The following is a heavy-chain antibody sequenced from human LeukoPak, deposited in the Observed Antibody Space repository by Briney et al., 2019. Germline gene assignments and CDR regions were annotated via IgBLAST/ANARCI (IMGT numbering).Heavy chain of an antibody. J-gene: IGHJ4*02. CDR2: IYSGGST. Sequence: GGSLRLSCAASGFSVSSNYMTWVRQTPGKGLEWVSVIYSGGSTYYADSVKGRFTISRDNSKNTLYLQMNSLRVEDTAVYYCARVGEGAAKDWGQGTLVTVSS. CDR1: GFSVSSNY. CDR3: ARVGEGAAKD. V-gene: IGHV3-53*01. D-gene: IGHD1-26*01.